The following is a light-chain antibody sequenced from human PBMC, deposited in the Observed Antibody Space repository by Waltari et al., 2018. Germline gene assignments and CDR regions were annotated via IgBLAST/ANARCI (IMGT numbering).Light chain of an antibody. CDR1: SSHTGSNP. CDR3: AAWDDSLNGGV. CDR2: SNN. Sequence: QSVLTQPPSASGTPGQRVTTSCSGSSSHTGSNPVHCYQQLPGTAPKLLIYSNNQRPSGVPDRFSGSKSGTSASLAISGLQSEDEADYYCAAWDDSLNGGVFGGGTKLTVL. J-gene: IGLJ3*02. V-gene: IGLV1-44*01.